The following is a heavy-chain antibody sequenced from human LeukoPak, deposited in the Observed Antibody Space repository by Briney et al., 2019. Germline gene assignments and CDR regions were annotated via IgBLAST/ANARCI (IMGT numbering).Heavy chain of an antibody. Sequence: ASVKVSCKASGYTFTGYYMQWVRQAPGQGLEWMGWINPNSGGTKNAEKFQGRVTITRGTSISTAYMELSSLRSDDTALYYCARGRKGDYAYDASGIWGQGTMVTVSS. V-gene: IGHV1-2*02. J-gene: IGHJ3*02. CDR2: INPNSGGT. D-gene: IGHD4-17*01. CDR1: GYTFTGYY. CDR3: ARGRKGDYAYDASGI.